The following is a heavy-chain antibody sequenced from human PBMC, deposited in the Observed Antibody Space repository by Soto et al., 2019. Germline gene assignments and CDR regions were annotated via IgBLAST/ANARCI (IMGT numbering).Heavy chain of an antibody. CDR3: ARDRSGMITFGGVSNWFDP. J-gene: IGHJ5*02. D-gene: IGHD3-16*01. V-gene: IGHV1-69*13. Sequence: VKVYCKASGGTFSSYAISWGRQAPRQGLEWMGGIIPIFGTANYAQKFQGRVTITADESTSTAYMELSSLRSEDTAVYYCARDRSGMITFGGVSNWFDPWGQGTLVTVSS. CDR2: IIPIFGTA. CDR1: GGTFSSYA.